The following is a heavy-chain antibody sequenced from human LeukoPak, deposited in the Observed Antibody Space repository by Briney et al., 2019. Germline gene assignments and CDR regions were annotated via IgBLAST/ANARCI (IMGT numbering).Heavy chain of an antibody. CDR1: GITFSSYG. CDR3: TRSGRGGAFDI. V-gene: IGHV3-23*01. D-gene: IGHD1-26*01. Sequence: PGGTLRLSCAASGITFSSYGMSWVRQAPGKGLEWVSSISSTGGTTYYADSVKGRFTISGDNAKNTLYLQMNSLRVEDTAMYYCTRSGRGGAFDIWGRGTMVTVSS. J-gene: IGHJ3*02. CDR2: ISSTGGTT.